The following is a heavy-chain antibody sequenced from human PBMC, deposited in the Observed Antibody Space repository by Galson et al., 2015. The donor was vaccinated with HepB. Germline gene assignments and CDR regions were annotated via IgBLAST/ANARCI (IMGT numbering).Heavy chain of an antibody. Sequence: SLRLSCASSGFRFSDYAMNWVRQAPGKGLEWVSGTGGTGHSVFYADSVKGRFTISRDNSKNTLYLQMNSLRAEDTAVYDCARGSGYNYGIGLDWGQGTLVTVSS. D-gene: IGHD5-18*01. CDR3: ARGSGYNYGIGLD. CDR1: GFRFSDYA. CDR2: TGGTGHSV. J-gene: IGHJ4*02. V-gene: IGHV3-23*01.